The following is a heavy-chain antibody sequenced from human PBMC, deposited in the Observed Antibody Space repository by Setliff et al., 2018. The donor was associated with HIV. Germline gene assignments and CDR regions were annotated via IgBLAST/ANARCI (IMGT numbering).Heavy chain of an antibody. Sequence: PSETLSLTCAVYGGSFSGYYWSWIRQPPGKGLEWIGEINHSGSTNSNPSLKSRVTISVDTSKNQFSLKLSSVTAADTAVYYCARRRITMIVAPFQHWGQGTLVTVSS. CDR2: INHSGST. CDR3: ARRRITMIVAPFQH. D-gene: IGHD3-22*01. J-gene: IGHJ1*01. V-gene: IGHV4-34*01. CDR1: GGSFSGYY.